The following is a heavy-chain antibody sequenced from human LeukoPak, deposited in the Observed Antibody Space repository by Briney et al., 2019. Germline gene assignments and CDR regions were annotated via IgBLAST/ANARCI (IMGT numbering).Heavy chain of an antibody. CDR1: GGSFSGYY. V-gene: IGHV4-34*01. CDR3: ARGYCSSTSCYAGFDY. J-gene: IGHJ4*02. CDR2: INHSGST. D-gene: IGHD2-2*01. Sequence: SETLSLTCAVYGGSFSGYYWSWIRQPPGKGLEWIGEINHSGSTNYNPSLKSRVTISVDTSKNQFSLKLSSVTAADTAVYYCARGYCSSTSCYAGFDYWGQGTLVTASS.